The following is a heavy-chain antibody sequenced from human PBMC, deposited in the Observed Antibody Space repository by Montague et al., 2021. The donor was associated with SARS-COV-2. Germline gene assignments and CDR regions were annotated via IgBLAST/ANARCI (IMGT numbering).Heavy chain of an antibody. CDR1: GASFSGYY. CDR3: ASGEFFYYGSGNYYRSALDD. V-gene: IGHV4-34*01. CDR2: VNHSGTT. Sequence: SETLSLTCHVYGASFSGYYWSWIRQSPGKGLEWIGEVNHSGTTNYNPSLKGRVTISIDSSNDRFSLKLTSLTAADTGVYYCASGEFFYYGSGNYYRSALDDWGQETTVTVPS. J-gene: IGHJ6*02. D-gene: IGHD3-10*01.